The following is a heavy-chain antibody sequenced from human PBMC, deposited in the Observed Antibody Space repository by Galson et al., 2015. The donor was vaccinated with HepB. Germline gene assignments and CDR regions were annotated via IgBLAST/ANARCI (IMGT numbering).Heavy chain of an antibody. D-gene: IGHD6-19*01. J-gene: IGHJ4*02. Sequence: SLRLSCAASGFTFSYYAMSWVRQAPGKGLEWVSAITPSGDNTFSADSMKGRFIISRDNSQNTLFLQLNSLRPDDTAIYFCAKVFPEKTDGWYRQALYYFDSWGQRTRVTVSS. CDR3: AKVFPEKTDGWYRQALYYFDS. CDR1: GFTFSYYA. CDR2: ITPSGDNT. V-gene: IGHV3-23*01.